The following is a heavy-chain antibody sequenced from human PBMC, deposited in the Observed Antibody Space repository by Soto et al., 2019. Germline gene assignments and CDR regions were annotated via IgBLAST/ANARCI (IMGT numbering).Heavy chain of an antibody. CDR1: GGSISIGGYY. V-gene: IGHV4-31*03. J-gene: IGHJ5*02. CDR3: ARSVFP. CDR2: IYYSGST. Sequence: SDTLSLTCTVSGGSISIGGYYWSWILHHPGKGLEWIGYIYYSGSTYYNPSLKSRVTISVDTSKNQFSLKLTSVIAADTAVYYCARSVFPWGQGTLVTVSS.